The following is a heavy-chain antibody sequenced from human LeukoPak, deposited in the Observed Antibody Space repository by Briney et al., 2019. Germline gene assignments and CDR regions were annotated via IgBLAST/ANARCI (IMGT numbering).Heavy chain of an antibody. CDR2: ISYGGDS. V-gene: IGHV4-39*01. Sequence: SETLSLTCTVSGDSISSSSYFWGWIRQSPGRGLEWIGSISYGGDSYYNPSLKSRVTISLDTSKSQFSLRLSSVTAANTAVYYCASLRERSYYARGFDYWGQGTLVTVSS. D-gene: IGHD3-3*01. CDR3: ASLRERSYYARGFDY. CDR1: GDSISSSSYF. J-gene: IGHJ4*02.